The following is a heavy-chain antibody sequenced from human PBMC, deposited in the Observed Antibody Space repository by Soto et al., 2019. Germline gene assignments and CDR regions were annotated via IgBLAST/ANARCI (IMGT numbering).Heavy chain of an antibody. J-gene: IGHJ4*02. CDR1: GFTFSTYW. CDR3: ARVATGSYSWMES. Sequence: EVQLEESAGDLVQPGGSLRLSCAASGFTFSTYWMHWVRQAPGKGLVWVSRINSDGSITTYADSVKGRFTISRDNSKNTLYLQMNSLRAEDTAVYYCARVATGSYSWMESGGQGTLVIVSS. V-gene: IGHV3-74*03. CDR2: INSDGSIT. D-gene: IGHD1-26*01.